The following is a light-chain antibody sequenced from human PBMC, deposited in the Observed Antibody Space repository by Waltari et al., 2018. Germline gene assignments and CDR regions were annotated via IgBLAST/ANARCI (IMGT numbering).Light chain of an antibody. CDR3: QQSYNTPPVT. Sequence: DIQMTQFPSTLSASVGDRLTITCRASQSINSWLAWYQQKPGKAPKLLIYKASSLESGVPSRFSGSGSGTEFTLTISSLQPDDFATYYCQQSYNTPPVTFGPGTRVEIK. CDR2: KAS. CDR1: QSINSW. V-gene: IGKV1-5*03. J-gene: IGKJ1*01.